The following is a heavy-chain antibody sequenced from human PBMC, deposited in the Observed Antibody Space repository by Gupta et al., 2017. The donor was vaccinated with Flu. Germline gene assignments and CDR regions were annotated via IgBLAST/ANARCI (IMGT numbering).Heavy chain of an antibody. CDR3: ARQFCSSTSCYLFDY. J-gene: IGHJ4*02. V-gene: IGHV4-39*01. Sequence: QLQLQESGPGLVKPSETLSLTCTVSGGSISSSSYYWGWIRQPPGKGLEWIGSIYYSGSTYYNPSLKSRVTISVDTSKNQFSLKLSSVTAADTAVYYCARQFCSSTSCYLFDYWGQGTLVTVSS. CDR1: GGSISSSSYY. CDR2: IYYSGST. D-gene: IGHD2-2*01.